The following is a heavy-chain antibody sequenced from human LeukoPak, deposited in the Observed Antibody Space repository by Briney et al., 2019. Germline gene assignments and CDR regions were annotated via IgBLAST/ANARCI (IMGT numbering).Heavy chain of an antibody. CDR1: RYTFTGYY. CDR3: AREYYYDSSGRDY. V-gene: IGHV1-2*02. J-gene: IGHJ4*02. D-gene: IGHD3-22*01. CDR2: INPNSGGT. Sequence: GASVKVSCKASRYTFTGYYMHWVRQAPGQGLEWMGWINPNSGGTNYAQKFQGRVTMTRDTSISTAYMELSRLRSDDTAVYYCAREYYYDSSGRDYWGQGTLVTVSS.